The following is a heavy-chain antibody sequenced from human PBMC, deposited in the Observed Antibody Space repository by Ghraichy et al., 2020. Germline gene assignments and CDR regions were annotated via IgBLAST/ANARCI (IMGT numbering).Heavy chain of an antibody. D-gene: IGHD2-15*01. CDR3: ATAGLGVEALDY. V-gene: IGHV1-2*06. CDR2: ISPNSGGT. CDR1: GYTFTGHY. Sequence: ASVKVSCKASGYTFTGHYIHWVRQAPGQGLEWMGRISPNSGGTNFAQKFQGRVTMTRDTSISTAQMELTSLRSDDTAVYYCATAGLGVEALDYWGQGTLVTVSS. J-gene: IGHJ4*02.